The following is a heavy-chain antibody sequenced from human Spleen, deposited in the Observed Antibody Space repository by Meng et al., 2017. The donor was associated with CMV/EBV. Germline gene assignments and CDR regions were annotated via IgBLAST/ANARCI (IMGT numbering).Heavy chain of an antibody. CDR2: INPSGGST. D-gene: IGHD6-13*01. V-gene: IGHV1-46*01. J-gene: IGHJ6*02. CDR1: TSYY. Sequence: TSYYMHWVRQAPGQGLEWMGIINPSGGSTSYAQKFQGRVTMTRDTSTSTVYMELSSLRSEDTAVYYCARDYLALGIAAAGSLVGMDVWGQGTTVTVSS. CDR3: ARDYLALGIAAAGSLVGMDV.